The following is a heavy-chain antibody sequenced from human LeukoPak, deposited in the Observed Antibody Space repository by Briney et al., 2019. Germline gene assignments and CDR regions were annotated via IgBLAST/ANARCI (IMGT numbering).Heavy chain of an antibody. V-gene: IGHV1-69*05. D-gene: IGHD1-1*01. J-gene: IGHJ4*02. CDR3: ARDPYNWNDVGY. CDR2: IIPIFGTA. CDR1: GGTFSSYA. Sequence: GASVKVSCKASGGTFSSYAISWVRQAPGQGLEWMGGIIPIFGTANYAQKFQGRVTITTDESTSTAYMELSSLRSEDTAVYYCARDPYNWNDVGYWGQGTLVTVSS.